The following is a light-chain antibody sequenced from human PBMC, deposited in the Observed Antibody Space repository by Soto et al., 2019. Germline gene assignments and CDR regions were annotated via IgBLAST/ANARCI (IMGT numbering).Light chain of an antibody. CDR3: SSCTGSRTAVV. CDR2: DVS. V-gene: IGLV2-14*01. Sequence: QSVLTQPASASGSPGQTITISCTGTSGDVGGYNYVSWYQQHPGKAPKLMIYDVSNRPSGVSNRFSGSKSGNTASLTICGLQSEDEADYYWSSCTGSRTAVVFGGGTKVTVL. CDR1: SGDVGGYNY. J-gene: IGLJ2*01.